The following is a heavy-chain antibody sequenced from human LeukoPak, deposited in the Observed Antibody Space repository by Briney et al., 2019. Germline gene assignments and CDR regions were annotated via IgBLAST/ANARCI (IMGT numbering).Heavy chain of an antibody. CDR1: GFTFSSYA. V-gene: IGHV3-23*01. D-gene: IGHD5-18*01. CDR2: ISGSGGST. CDR3: AISDSYGYSQRSYYFDY. J-gene: IGHJ4*02. Sequence: PGGSLRLSCAASGFTFSSYAMSWVRQAPGKGLEWVSAISGSGGSTYYADSVKGRFTISRDNSKNTLYLQMNSLRAEDTAVYYCAISDSYGYSQRSYYFDYWGQGTLVTVSS.